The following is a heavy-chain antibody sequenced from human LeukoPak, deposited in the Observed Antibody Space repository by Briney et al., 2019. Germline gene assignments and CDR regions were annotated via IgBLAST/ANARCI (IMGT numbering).Heavy chain of an antibody. J-gene: IGHJ3*02. CDR1: GYTFTSYD. V-gene: IGHV1-8*01. D-gene: IGHD3-9*01. CDR3: ARYSVLRYFDDDAFDI. Sequence: VASVKVSCKASGYTFTSYDINCVRQATGQGLEWMGWMNPNSGNTGYAQKFQGRVTMTRNTSISTAYMELSSLRSEDTAVYYCARYSVLRYFDDDAFDIWGQGTMVTVSS. CDR2: MNPNSGNT.